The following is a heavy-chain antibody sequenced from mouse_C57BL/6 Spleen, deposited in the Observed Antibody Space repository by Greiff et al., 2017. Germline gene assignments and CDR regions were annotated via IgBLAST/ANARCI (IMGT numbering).Heavy chain of an antibody. Sequence: QVQLQQSGPGLVAPSQSLSITCTVSGFSLTSYGVHWVRQPPGKGLEWLVVIWSDGSTTYNSALKSRLSISKNNSKSQVFLKMNSLQTDDTAMYYCARHQFGGGYFDVWGTGTTVTVSS. CDR2: IWSDGST. CDR1: GFSLTSYG. CDR3: ARHQFGGGYFDV. J-gene: IGHJ1*03. V-gene: IGHV2-6-1*01.